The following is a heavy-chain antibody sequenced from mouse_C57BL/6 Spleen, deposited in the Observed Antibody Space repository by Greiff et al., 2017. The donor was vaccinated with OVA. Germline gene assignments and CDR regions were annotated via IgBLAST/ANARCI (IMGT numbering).Heavy chain of an antibody. Sequence: EVKVVESGGGLVKPGGSLKLSCAASGFTFSDYGMHWVRQAPEKGLEWVAYISSGSSTIYYADTVKGRFTISRDNAKNTLFLQMTSLRSEDTAMYYCAREPDGYYTAWFAYWGQGTLVTVSA. CDR3: AREPDGYYTAWFAY. D-gene: IGHD2-3*01. J-gene: IGHJ3*01. CDR2: ISSGSSTI. CDR1: GFTFSDYG. V-gene: IGHV5-17*01.